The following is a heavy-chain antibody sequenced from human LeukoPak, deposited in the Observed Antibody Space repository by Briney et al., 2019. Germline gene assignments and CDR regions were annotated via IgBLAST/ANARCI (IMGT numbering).Heavy chain of an antibody. J-gene: IGHJ4*02. D-gene: IGHD3-10*01. CDR2: IYYSGST. V-gene: IGHV4-59*01. Sequence: SETLSLTCTVSGGSISSYYWSWIRQPPGKGLEWIGYIYYSGSTNYNPSLKSRVTISVDTSKNQFSLKLSSVTAADTAVYYCARDQGGLWFGFFDYWGQGTLVTVSS. CDR1: GGSISSYY. CDR3: ARDQGGLWFGFFDY.